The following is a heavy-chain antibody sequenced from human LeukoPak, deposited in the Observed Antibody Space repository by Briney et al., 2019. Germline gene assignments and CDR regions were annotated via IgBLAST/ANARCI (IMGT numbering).Heavy chain of an antibody. Sequence: PGGSLRLSCAAPGFTFSSYSMNWVRQAPGKGLEWVSSISSSSSYIYYADSVKGRFTISRDNAKNSLYLQMNSLRAEDTAVYYCARGPNMNGDYWGQGTLVTVSS. CDR2: ISSSSSYI. D-gene: IGHD2/OR15-2a*01. V-gene: IGHV3-21*01. CDR3: ARGPNMNGDY. CDR1: GFTFSSYS. J-gene: IGHJ4*02.